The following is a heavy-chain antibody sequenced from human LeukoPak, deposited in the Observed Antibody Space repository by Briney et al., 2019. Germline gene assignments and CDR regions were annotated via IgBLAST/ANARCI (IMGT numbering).Heavy chain of an antibody. CDR3: ARETIVDTALDY. D-gene: IGHD5-18*01. Sequence: GGSLRLSCAASGFTFSSYAMHWVRQAPGKGLEWVAVISYDGSNKYYADSVKGRFTISRDNSKNTLYLQMSSLRAEDTAVYYCARETIVDTALDYWGQGTLVTVSS. CDR1: GFTFSSYA. V-gene: IGHV3-30*04. J-gene: IGHJ4*02. CDR2: ISYDGSNK.